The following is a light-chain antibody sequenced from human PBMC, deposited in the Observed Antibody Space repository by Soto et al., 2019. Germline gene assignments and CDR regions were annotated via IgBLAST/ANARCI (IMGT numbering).Light chain of an antibody. CDR1: QSFLYISNNQNY. V-gene: IGKV4-1*01. CDR3: QQYYSSIT. J-gene: IGKJ5*01. CDR2: GAS. Sequence: DIVMAQSPDSLAVSLGERATINCKSSQSFLYISNNQNYLAWYQQKPGQPPKLLIYGASTRDSGVPDRFSGSGSGTDFTLTISSLQAEDVALYYCQQYYSSITFGQGTRLEI.